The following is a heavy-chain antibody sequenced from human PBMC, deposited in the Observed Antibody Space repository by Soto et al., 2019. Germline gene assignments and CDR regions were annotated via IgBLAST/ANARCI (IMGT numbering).Heavy chain of an antibody. CDR3: ARSIGLDAVPRHGMDV. Sequence: ASVKVSCKASGGTFSSYAISWVRQAPGQGLEWMGGIIPIFGTANYAQKFQGRVTITADESTSTAYMELSSLRSEDTAVYYCARSIGLDAVPRHGMDVWGQGTTVTVSS. CDR2: IIPIFGTA. V-gene: IGHV1-69*13. CDR1: GGTFSSYA. D-gene: IGHD2-2*01. J-gene: IGHJ6*02.